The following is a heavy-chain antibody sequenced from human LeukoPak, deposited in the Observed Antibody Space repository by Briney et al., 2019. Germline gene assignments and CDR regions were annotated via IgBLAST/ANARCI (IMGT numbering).Heavy chain of an antibody. Sequence: GGSLRLSCAASGFTFSSYSMNWVRQAPGKGLEWVSSISSSSSYIYYADSVKGRFTIFRDNAKNSLYLQMNNLRAEDTAVYYCARDQEYSSLAGGYYYYMDVWGKGTTVTVSS. CDR1: GFTFSSYS. V-gene: IGHV3-21*01. D-gene: IGHD6-6*01. CDR2: ISSSSSYI. J-gene: IGHJ6*03. CDR3: ARDQEYSSLAGGYYYYMDV.